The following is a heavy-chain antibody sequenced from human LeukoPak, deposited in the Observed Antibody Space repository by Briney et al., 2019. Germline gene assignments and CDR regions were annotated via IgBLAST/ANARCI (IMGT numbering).Heavy chain of an antibody. CDR2: IYYSGST. J-gene: IGHJ1*01. V-gene: IGHV4-59*01. Sequence: SETLSLTCTVSGGSISSYYWSWLRQPPGKGLEGIGYIYYSGSTNYNPSLKSRVTISVDTSKNQFSLKLSSVTAADTAVYYCASSGRAAGAGTQHWGQGTLVTVSS. D-gene: IGHD6-13*01. CDR1: GGSISSYY. CDR3: ASSGRAAGAGTQH.